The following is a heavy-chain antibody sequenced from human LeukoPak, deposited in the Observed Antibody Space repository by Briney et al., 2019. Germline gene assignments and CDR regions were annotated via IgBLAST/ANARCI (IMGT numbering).Heavy chain of an antibody. CDR3: AKGSTAGYYFDY. CDR1: GFTLSDYW. Sequence: GGSLRLSCAASGFTLSDYWMQWVRQAPGKGLEWISRIYSDESSAYYADSVKGRFTISRDNAKKTLYLQMNSLRAEDTAVFYCAKGSTAGYYFDYWGQGTLVTVSS. D-gene: IGHD5-18*01. V-gene: IGHV3-74*01. CDR2: IYSDESSA. J-gene: IGHJ4*02.